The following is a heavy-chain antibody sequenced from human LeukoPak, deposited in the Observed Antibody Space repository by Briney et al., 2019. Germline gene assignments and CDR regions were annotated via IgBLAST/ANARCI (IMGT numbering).Heavy chain of an antibody. V-gene: IGHV4-34*01. CDR2: INHSGST. CDR1: GGSFSGYY. Sequence: SETLSLTCAVYGGSFSGYYWSWIRQPPGKGLEWIGEINHSGSTNYNPSLKSRVTISVDTSKNQFSLKLSSVTAADTAVYYCARCEKYNGYDLWALYFDYWGQGTLVTVSS. J-gene: IGHJ4*02. D-gene: IGHD5-12*01. CDR3: ARCEKYNGYDLWALYFDY.